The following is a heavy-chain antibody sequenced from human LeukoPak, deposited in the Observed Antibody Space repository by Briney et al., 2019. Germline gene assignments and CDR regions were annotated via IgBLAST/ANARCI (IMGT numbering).Heavy chain of an antibody. D-gene: IGHD3-10*01. J-gene: IGHJ4*02. Sequence: PSETLPLTCAVYVGSFSGYYWRWIRQPPGKGLEWIGEINHSGSTNYNPSLKSRVTISVDTSKNQFSLKLSSVTAADTAVYYCARCRTYYGSGSYYPVFDYWGQGTLVTVSS. V-gene: IGHV4-34*01. CDR3: ARCRTYYGSGSYYPVFDY. CDR1: VGSFSGYY. CDR2: INHSGST.